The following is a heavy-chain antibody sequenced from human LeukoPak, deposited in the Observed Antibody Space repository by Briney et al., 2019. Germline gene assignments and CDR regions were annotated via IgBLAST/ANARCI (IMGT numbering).Heavy chain of an antibody. CDR1: GFTFSSYS. CDR2: ISSSSTYI. CDR3: ARDRYSSSSFDY. V-gene: IGHV3-21*04. J-gene: IGHJ4*02. Sequence: PGGSLRLSCADSGFTFSSYSMNWVRQAPGKGLEWVSSISSSSTYIYYADSVKGRFTISRDNAKNSLYLQMNSLRAEDTALYCCARDRYSSSSFDYWGQGTLVTVSS. D-gene: IGHD6-6*01.